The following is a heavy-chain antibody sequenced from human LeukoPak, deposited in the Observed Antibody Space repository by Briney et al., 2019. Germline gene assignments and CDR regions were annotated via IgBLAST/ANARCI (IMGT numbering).Heavy chain of an antibody. CDR2: ISSSSSYI. CDR3: ARDQYYYGSGSYLDY. CDR1: GFTFSSYS. V-gene: IGHV3-21*01. D-gene: IGHD3-10*01. J-gene: IGHJ4*02. Sequence: GGSLRLSCAASGFTFSSYSMNWVRQAPGKGLEWVSSISSSSSYIYYADSVKGRFTISRDNAKNSLYLQMNSLRAEDTAVYYCARDQYYYGSGSYLDYWGQGTLVTVSS.